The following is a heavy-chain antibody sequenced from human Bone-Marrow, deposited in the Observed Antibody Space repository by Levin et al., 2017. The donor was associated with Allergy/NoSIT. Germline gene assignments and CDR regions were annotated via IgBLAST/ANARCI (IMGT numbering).Heavy chain of an antibody. V-gene: IGHV3-74*01. D-gene: IGHD7-27*01. CDR1: GFTFSSYW. CDR2: ISSDGSST. Sequence: GGSLRLSCGASGFTFSSYWMHWVRQAPGKGRVWVSRISSDGSSTAYADSVKGRFTISRDNAKNELYLQMNSLRAEDTAMYFCVAGAPFEYWGQGALVTVSS. CDR3: VAGAPFEY. J-gene: IGHJ4*02.